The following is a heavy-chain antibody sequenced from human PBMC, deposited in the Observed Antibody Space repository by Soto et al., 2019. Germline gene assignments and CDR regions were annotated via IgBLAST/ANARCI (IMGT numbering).Heavy chain of an antibody. D-gene: IGHD4-17*01. J-gene: IGHJ6*02. CDR3: TRLNPVTTFDYFYSGMDV. V-gene: IGHV3-73*01. Sequence: GGSLRLSYAASGFTFSDSPMHWVRQASGKGLEGVGRIRGKANNYATAYAASVQGRFTISRDDSKNTAYLQMNSLKTEDTAVYYCTRLNPVTTFDYFYSGMDVWGQGATVTVSS. CDR1: GFTFSDSP. CDR2: IRGKANNYAT.